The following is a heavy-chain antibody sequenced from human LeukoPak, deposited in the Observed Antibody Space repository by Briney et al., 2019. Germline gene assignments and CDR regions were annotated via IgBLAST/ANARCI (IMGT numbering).Heavy chain of an antibody. J-gene: IGHJ4*02. V-gene: IGHV4-34*01. CDR2: INHSGST. CDR1: GGSFSGYY. D-gene: IGHD6-19*01. Sequence: SETLSLTCAVYGGSFSGYYWSWIRQPPGKGLEWIGEINHSGSTNYNPSLKSQVTISVDTSKNQFSLKLSSVTAADTAVYYCARAAVIAVAGRKGGYFDYWGQGTLVTVSS. CDR3: ARAAVIAVAGRKGGYFDY.